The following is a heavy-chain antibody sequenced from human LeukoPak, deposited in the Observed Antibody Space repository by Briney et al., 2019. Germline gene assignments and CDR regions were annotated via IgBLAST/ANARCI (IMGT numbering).Heavy chain of an antibody. CDR1: GFTVSSNY. D-gene: IGHD3-10*02. V-gene: IGHV3-53*01. Sequence: PGGSLRLSCAAFGFTVSSNYMSWVRQAPGKGLEWVSVIYSGDSTYYADSVKGRFTISRDNSKNTLYLQMNGLRAEDTAVYYCARDYYVTDWGQGTLVTVSS. CDR2: IYSGDST. CDR3: ARDYYVTD. J-gene: IGHJ4*02.